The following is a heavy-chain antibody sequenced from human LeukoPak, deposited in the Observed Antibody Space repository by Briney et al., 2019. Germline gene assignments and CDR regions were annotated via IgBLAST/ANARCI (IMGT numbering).Heavy chain of an antibody. CDR1: GSTFSSYA. Sequence: GGSLRLSCAASGSTFSSYAMHWVRQAPGKGLEWVAVISYDGSNKYYADSVKGRFTISRDNSKNTLYLQMNSLRAEDTAVYYCARGNNPLTQQYFDYWGQGTLVTVSS. J-gene: IGHJ4*02. CDR2: ISYDGSNK. CDR3: ARGNNPLTQQYFDY. V-gene: IGHV3-30*01. D-gene: IGHD5-24*01.